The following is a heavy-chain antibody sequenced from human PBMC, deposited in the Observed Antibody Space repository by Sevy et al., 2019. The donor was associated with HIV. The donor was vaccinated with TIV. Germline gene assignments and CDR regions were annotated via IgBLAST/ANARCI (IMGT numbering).Heavy chain of an antibody. V-gene: IGHV3-30*18. CDR2: ISYDGSNK. Sequence: GGSLRLSCAASGFTFSSYGMHWVRQAPGKGLEWVAVISYDGSNKYYADSVKGRFTNSRDNSKNTLYLQMNSLRAEDTAVYYCAKGHRYCSSTSCYLNNYFDYWGQGTLVTVSS. J-gene: IGHJ4*02. CDR1: GFTFSSYG. D-gene: IGHD2-2*01. CDR3: AKGHRYCSSTSCYLNNYFDY.